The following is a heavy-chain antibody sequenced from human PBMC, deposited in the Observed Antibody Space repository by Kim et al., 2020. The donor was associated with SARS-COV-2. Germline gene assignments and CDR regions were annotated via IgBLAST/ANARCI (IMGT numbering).Heavy chain of an antibody. Sequence: GGSLRLSCAASGFTFSTYAMHWVRQAPGKGLECVSGITNNGGSTYYADSVKGRFTISRDNSKNTLYLQMGSLRPEDTAVYYCARSPTSTSWYYFDYCGRGILVTVSS. J-gene: IGHJ4*02. CDR2: ITNNGGST. CDR3: ARSPTSTSWYYFDY. V-gene: IGHV3-64*02. D-gene: IGHD6-13*01. CDR1: GFTFSTYA.